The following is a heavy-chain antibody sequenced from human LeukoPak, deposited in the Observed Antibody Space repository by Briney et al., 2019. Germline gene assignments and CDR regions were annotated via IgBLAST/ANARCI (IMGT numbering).Heavy chain of an antibody. J-gene: IGHJ6*03. CDR1: GYTFTGYY. V-gene: IGHV1-2*02. Sequence: ASVKVSCKASGYTFTGYYMHWVRQAPGQGLEWMGWINPNSGGTNYAQKFQGRVTMTRGTSISTAYMELSRLRSDDTAVYYCARDQGYYYYMDVWGKGTTVTVSS. CDR3: ARDQGYYYYMDV. CDR2: INPNSGGT.